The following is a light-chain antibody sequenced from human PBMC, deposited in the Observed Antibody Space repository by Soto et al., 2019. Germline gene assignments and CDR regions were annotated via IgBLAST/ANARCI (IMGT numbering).Light chain of an antibody. CDR2: HAS. V-gene: IGKV3-20*01. J-gene: IGKJ4*01. Sequence: EIVLTXSPXTXXLSPGERATLSCRASQTVNSSYLAWYQRKPGQAPRLLIYHASSRATGIPDRFSGSGSWADLTLTISSLEPEDFAVYYCQQYGSSISFGGGTKVEIK. CDR1: QTVNSSY. CDR3: QQYGSSIS.